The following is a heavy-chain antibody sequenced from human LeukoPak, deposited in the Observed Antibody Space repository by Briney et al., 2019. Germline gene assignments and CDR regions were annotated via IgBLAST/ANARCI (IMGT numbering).Heavy chain of an antibody. Sequence: SQTLSLTCTVSGGSIRSSSNYWTWIRQPAGKGLEWIGRIYTSGTTHYNPSLKSRVTISVDTSKNQFSLKLSSVTAADTAVYYCARSLDGYNPGDYWGQGTLVTVCS. J-gene: IGHJ4*02. CDR1: GGSIRSSSNY. CDR3: ARSLDGYNPGDY. V-gene: IGHV4-61*02. CDR2: IYTSGTT. D-gene: IGHD5-24*01.